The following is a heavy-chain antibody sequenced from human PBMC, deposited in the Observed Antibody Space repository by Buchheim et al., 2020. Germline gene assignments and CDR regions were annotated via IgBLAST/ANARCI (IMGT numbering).Heavy chain of an antibody. V-gene: IGHV3-30*18. CDR1: GFTFSSYG. CDR2: ISYDGSNK. J-gene: IGHJ4*02. D-gene: IGHD7-27*01. Sequence: QVQLVESGGGVVQPGRSLRLSCAASGFTFSSYGMHWVRQAPGKGLEWVAVISYDGSNKYYADSVKGRFTISRDNTKNLVYLQMNSLRAEDTAVYYCAKQHWGPQYSGQG. CDR3: AKQHWGPQY.